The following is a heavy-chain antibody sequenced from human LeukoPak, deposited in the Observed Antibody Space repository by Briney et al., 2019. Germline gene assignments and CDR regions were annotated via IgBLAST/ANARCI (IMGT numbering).Heavy chain of an antibody. Sequence: GXINHGGSTNYNPSLKSRVVISIDTSKNQFSLKLSSVTAADTAVYYCAREDGSGSYFGDNWFDPWGQGTLVTVSS. CDR3: AREDGSGSYFGDNWFDP. CDR2: INHGGST. J-gene: IGHJ5*02. D-gene: IGHD3-10*01. V-gene: IGHV4-34*01.